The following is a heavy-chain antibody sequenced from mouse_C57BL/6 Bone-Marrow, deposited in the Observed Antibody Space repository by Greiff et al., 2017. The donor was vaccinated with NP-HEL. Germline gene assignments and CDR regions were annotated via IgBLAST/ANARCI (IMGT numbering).Heavy chain of an antibody. V-gene: IGHV1-55*01. CDR3: ASDYYGSFWFAY. CDR1: GYTFTSYW. J-gene: IGHJ3*01. CDR2: IYPGSGST. Sequence: QVQLQQPGAELVKPGASVKMSCKASGYTFTSYWITWVKQRPGQGLEWIGEIYPGSGSTNYNEKFKSKATLTVDTSSSTAYMQLSSLTSEDSAVYYCASDYYGSFWFAYWGQGTLVTVSA. D-gene: IGHD1-1*01.